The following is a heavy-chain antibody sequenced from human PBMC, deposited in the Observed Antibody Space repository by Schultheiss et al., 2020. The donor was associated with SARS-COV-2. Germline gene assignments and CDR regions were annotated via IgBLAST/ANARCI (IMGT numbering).Heavy chain of an antibody. J-gene: IGHJ4*02. V-gene: IGHV3-23*01. CDR3: ARDLTTVTTADLGY. Sequence: GGSLRLSCAASGFTFSSYAISWVRQAPGKGLEWVSAISGSGGSTYYADSVKGRFTISRDNAKNTLYLQMNSLTAEDTAVYYCARDLTTVTTADLGYWGQGTLVTVSS. D-gene: IGHD4-11*01. CDR2: ISGSGGST. CDR1: GFTFSSYA.